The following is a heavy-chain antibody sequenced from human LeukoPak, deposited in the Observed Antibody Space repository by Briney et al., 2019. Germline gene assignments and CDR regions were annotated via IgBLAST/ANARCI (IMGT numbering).Heavy chain of an antibody. CDR1: GFTFSSYS. D-gene: IGHD2-2*01. CDR3: AREGQDQDFDY. J-gene: IGHJ4*02. V-gene: IGHV3-21*01. CDR2: MSSSSDYI. Sequence: GGSLRLSCAASGFTFSSYSMNWVRQAPGKGLEWVSSMSSSSDYIYYADSVKGRFTISRDNAKNSLYLQMNSLRAEDTAVYYCAREGQDQDFDYWGQGTLVTVSS.